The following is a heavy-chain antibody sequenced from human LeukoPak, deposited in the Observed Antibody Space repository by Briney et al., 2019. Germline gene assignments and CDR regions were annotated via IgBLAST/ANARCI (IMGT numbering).Heavy chain of an antibody. D-gene: IGHD1-1*01. J-gene: IGHJ4*02. V-gene: IGHV3-33*01. Sequence: PGGSLRLSCAASGFTFSSYGMHWVRQAPGKGLEWVAVIWYDGSNKYYADSVKGRFTISRDNAKNSLYLQMNSLRAEDTAMYYCARDLPPWNYFDYWVQGSLVTVSS. CDR2: IWYDGSNK. CDR1: GFTFSSYG. CDR3: ARDLPPWNYFDY.